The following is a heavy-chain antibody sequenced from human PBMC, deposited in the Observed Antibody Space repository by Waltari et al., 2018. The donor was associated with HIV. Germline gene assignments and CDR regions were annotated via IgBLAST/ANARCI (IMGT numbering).Heavy chain of an antibody. Sequence: EVQLLESGGGLVQPGGSLRLSCAASGFTFSSYAMSWVRQAPGKGLEWVSAISGSGGSTYYADSVKGRFTISRDNSKNTLYLQMNSLRAEDTAVYYCAKTAQAAMAHPDYYYYGMDVWGQGTTVTVSS. CDR2: ISGSGGST. D-gene: IGHD5-12*01. CDR3: AKTAQAAMAHPDYYYYGMDV. J-gene: IGHJ6*02. CDR1: GFTFSSYA. V-gene: IGHV3-23*01.